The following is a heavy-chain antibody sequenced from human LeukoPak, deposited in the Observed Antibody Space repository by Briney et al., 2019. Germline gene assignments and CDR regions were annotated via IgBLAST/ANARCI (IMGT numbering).Heavy chain of an antibody. J-gene: IGHJ6*03. D-gene: IGHD2-15*01. V-gene: IGHV3-23*01. Sequence: GGSLRLSCAASGFTFSSYAMSWVRQAPGKGLEWVSAISGSGGSTYYADSVKGRFTISRDNSKNTLYLQMNSLRAEDTAVYYCATQWSVGGPTWNYMDVWGKGTTVTVSS. CDR1: GFTFSSYA. CDR2: ISGSGGST. CDR3: ATQWSVGGPTWNYMDV.